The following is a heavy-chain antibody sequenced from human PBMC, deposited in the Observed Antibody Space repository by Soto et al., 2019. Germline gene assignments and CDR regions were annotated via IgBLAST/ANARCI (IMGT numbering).Heavy chain of an antibody. J-gene: IGHJ4*02. CDR3: VKEANPFINTLVVLIFDY. V-gene: IGHV3-30*18. D-gene: IGHD3-22*01. CDR2: ISYDGSNK. CDR1: GFTFTDYG. Sequence: PGGSLRLSCADSGFTFTDYGMHWVRQAPGKGLEWVAVISYDGSNKNYADSVKGRFTISRDNSKNTLYLRMNSLRSDDTAVYYCVKEANPFINTLVVLIFDYWGQGTQVTVSS.